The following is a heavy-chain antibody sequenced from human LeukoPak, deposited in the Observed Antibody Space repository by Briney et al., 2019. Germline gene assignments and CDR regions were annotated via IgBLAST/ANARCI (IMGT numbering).Heavy chain of an antibody. Sequence: PSETLSLTCAVSGGSITNFYWSWIRQPPGKGLEWIGDIYYIGRTKNSPSLKSRVTISVDTSKNQFSLKLNSVTAADTAVYYCARDRRSGYDSTPWFDPWGQGTLVTVSS. D-gene: IGHD5-12*01. J-gene: IGHJ5*02. CDR1: GGSITNFY. CDR3: ARDRRSGYDSTPWFDP. V-gene: IGHV4-59*01. CDR2: IYYIGRT.